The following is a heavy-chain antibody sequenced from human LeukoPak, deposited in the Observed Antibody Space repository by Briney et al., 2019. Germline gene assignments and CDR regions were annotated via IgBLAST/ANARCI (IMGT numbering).Heavy chain of an antibody. V-gene: IGHV4-59*01. J-gene: IGHJ2*01. CDR3: ARDRGVLRFLEWPTGYFDL. D-gene: IGHD3-3*01. Sequence: SETLSLTCTVSGGSISSYYWSWIRQPPGKGLEWIGYIYYSGSTNYNPSPKSRVTISVDTSKNQFSLKLSSVTAADTAVYYCARDRGVLRFLEWPTGYFDLWGRGTLVTVSS. CDR1: GGSISSYY. CDR2: IYYSGST.